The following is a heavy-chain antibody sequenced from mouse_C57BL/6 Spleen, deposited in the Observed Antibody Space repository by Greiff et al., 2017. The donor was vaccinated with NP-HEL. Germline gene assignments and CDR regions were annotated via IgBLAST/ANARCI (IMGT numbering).Heavy chain of an antibody. J-gene: IGHJ2*01. CDR2: IDPETGGT. CDR1: GYTFTDYE. V-gene: IGHV1-15*01. CDR3: TRSRGNYVDY. Sequence: VKLMESGAELVRPGASVTLSCKASGYTFTDYEMHWVKQTPVHGLEWIGAIDPETGGTAYNQKFKGKAILTADKSSSTAYMELRSLTSEDSAVYYCTRSRGNYVDYWGQGTTLTVSS.